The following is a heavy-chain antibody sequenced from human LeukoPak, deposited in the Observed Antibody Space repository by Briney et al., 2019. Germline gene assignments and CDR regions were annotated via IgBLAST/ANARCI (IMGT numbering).Heavy chain of an antibody. CDR2: IYYSGST. D-gene: IGHD4-17*01. CDR1: GGSISSYY. Sequence: SETLSLTCTVSGGSISSYYWSWIRQPPGKGLEWIGYIYYSGSTNYNPSLKSRVTISVDTSKNQFSLKLSSATAADTAVYYCVHGDYGFDYWGQGTLVTVSS. CDR3: VHGDYGFDY. J-gene: IGHJ4*02. V-gene: IGHV4-59*08.